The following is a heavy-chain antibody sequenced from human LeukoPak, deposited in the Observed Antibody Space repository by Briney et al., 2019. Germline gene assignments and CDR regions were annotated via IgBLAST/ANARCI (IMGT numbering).Heavy chain of an antibody. V-gene: IGHV3-23*01. Sequence: GGSLRLSCAASGFTFSSFAMSWVRQAPGKGLEWVSAISGSGINIYYTNSVKGRFTISRDNSKNTLYLQMNSLRAEDTAVYYCAKDQDYGSRSFPYYFDYWGQGTLVTVSS. CDR1: GFTFSSFA. CDR2: ISGSGINI. CDR3: AKDQDYGSRSFPYYFDY. D-gene: IGHD3-10*01. J-gene: IGHJ4*02.